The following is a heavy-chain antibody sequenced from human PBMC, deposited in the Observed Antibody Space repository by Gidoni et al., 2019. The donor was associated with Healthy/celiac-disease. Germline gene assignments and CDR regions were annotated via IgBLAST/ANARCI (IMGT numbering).Heavy chain of an antibody. CDR1: VHPNSSGSYY. D-gene: IGHD3-22*01. CDR2: IHTSGRT. V-gene: IGHV4-61*02. J-gene: IGHJ4*02. CDR3: ARDSYYDSSGAGY. Sequence: QVQLQQSGPGLVKPSQNLPLTCHGHVHPNSSGSYYWSWIRQTAGKGVGWIGRIHTSGRTNYNPSLKSRVTMSVDTSKNQFSLKLSSVTAADTAVYYWARDSYYDSSGAGYWGQGTLVTVSS.